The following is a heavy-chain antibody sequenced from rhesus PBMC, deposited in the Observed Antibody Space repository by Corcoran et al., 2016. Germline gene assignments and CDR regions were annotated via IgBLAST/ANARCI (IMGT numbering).Heavy chain of an antibody. CDR2: NSGSSCST. CDR3: ARGIAAAMGRDY. Sequence: QVQLQESGPGLVKPSETLFLTCAVSGGSISSSNWWSWIPQPPVKGLEWIGYNSGSSCSTYYNPSFKSRVTISTDASKNQFSLKLSSVTAADTAVYYCARGIAAAMGRDYWGQGVLVTVSS. V-gene: IGHV4-65*01. J-gene: IGHJ4*01. D-gene: IGHD6-25*01. CDR1: GGSISSSNW.